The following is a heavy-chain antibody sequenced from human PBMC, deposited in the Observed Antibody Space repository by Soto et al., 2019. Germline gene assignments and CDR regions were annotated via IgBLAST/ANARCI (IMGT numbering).Heavy chain of an antibody. CDR1: GGSISSYY. V-gene: IGHV4-59*01. CDR3: ARDGGYCSGGSCYRIFDY. D-gene: IGHD2-15*01. CDR2: IYYSGST. J-gene: IGHJ4*02. Sequence: SETLSLTCTVSGGSISSYYWSWIRQPPGKGLEWIGYIYYSGSTNYNPSLKSRVTISVDTSKNQFSLKLSSVTAADTAVYYCARDGGYCSGGSCYRIFDYWGQGTLVTVS.